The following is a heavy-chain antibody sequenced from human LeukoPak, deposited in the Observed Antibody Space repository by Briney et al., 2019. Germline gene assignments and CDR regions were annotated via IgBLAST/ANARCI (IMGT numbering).Heavy chain of an antibody. J-gene: IGHJ4*02. CDR2: INTDGTVT. Sequence: GGSLRLSCEASGFTLNKYWMHWVRQATGKGLESVTRINTDGTVTTYADSVKGRFTVSRDNADNTMFLQMNSVRDEDTAVYYCATKQWLAPPPDSWGQGTPVTVSS. D-gene: IGHD6-19*01. CDR1: GFTLNKYW. CDR3: ATKQWLAPPPDS. V-gene: IGHV3-74*01.